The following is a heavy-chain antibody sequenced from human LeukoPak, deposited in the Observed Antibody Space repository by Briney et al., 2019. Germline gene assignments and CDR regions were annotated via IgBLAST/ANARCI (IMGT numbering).Heavy chain of an antibody. J-gene: IGHJ4*02. CDR3: ARGNTRGVESLTTVTSY. V-gene: IGHV1-24*01. D-gene: IGHD4-17*01. Sequence: ASVKVSCKVSGYTLTELSMHWVRQAPGKGLEWMGGFDPEDGETIYAQKFQGRVTMTRNTSISTAYMELSSLRSEDTAVYYCARGNTRGVESLTTVTSYWGQGTLVTVSS. CDR1: GYTLTELS. CDR2: FDPEDGET.